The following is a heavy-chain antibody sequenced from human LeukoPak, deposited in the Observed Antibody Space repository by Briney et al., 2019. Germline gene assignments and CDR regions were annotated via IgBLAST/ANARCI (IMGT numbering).Heavy chain of an antibody. CDR3: ARVSLEDSFDY. D-gene: IGHD3/OR15-3a*01. V-gene: IGHV4-59*12. J-gene: IGHJ4*02. Sequence: ASETLFLTCTVSGGSISSYYWSWIRQPPGKGLEWIGYIYYSGSTNYNPSLKSRVTISVDTSKNQFSLKLSSVTAADTAVYYCARVSLEDSFDYWGQGTLVTVSS. CDR1: GGSISSYY. CDR2: IYYSGST.